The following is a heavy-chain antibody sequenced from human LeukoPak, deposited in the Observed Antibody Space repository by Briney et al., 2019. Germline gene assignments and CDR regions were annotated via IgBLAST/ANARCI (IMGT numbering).Heavy chain of an antibody. Sequence: PGGSLRLSCAASGFTFSSYSMNWVRQAPGKGLEWVSSISSSSSYIYYADSVKGRFTISRDNAKNSLYLQMNSLRAEDTAVYYCARGRTNDYPYYGMDVWGQGTTVTVSS. CDR3: ARGRTNDYPYYGMDV. CDR2: ISSSSSYI. CDR1: GFTFSSYS. V-gene: IGHV3-21*01. D-gene: IGHD2-8*01. J-gene: IGHJ6*02.